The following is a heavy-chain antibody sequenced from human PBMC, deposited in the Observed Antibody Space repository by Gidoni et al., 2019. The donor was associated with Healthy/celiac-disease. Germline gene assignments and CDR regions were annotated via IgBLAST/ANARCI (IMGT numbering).Heavy chain of an antibody. Sequence: QVQLQESGPGLVKPSETLSLTCTVSGGSLSSYYWTWIRQPPGKGLEWIGYIYYSGSTNYNPSLKSRVTISVDTSKNQFSLKLSSVTAADTAVYYCARSIVVEDAFDIWSQGTMVTVSS. J-gene: IGHJ3*02. V-gene: IGHV4-59*01. CDR3: ARSIVVEDAFDI. D-gene: IGHD3-22*01. CDR2: IYYSGST. CDR1: GGSLSSYY.